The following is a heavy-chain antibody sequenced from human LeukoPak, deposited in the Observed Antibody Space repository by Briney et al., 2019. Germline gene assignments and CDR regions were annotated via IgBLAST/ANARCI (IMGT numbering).Heavy chain of an antibody. CDR2: IYSGGST. J-gene: IGHJ4*02. CDR1: GFTVSSNY. V-gene: IGHV3-53*01. D-gene: IGHD6-19*01. Sequence: GGSLRLSCAASGFTVSSNYMGWVRQAPGKGLEWVSVIYSGGSTYYADSVKGRFTISRDNSKNTLYLQMNSLRAEDTAVYYCAKLDSSGWLPYFDYWGQGTLVTVSS. CDR3: AKLDSSGWLPYFDY.